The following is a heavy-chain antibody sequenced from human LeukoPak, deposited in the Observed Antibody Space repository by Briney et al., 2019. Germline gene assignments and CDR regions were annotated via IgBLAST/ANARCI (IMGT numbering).Heavy chain of an antibody. CDR2: INPSGGTT. Sequence: ASVKVSCKASGYTFTSYYMHWVRQAPGQGLEWMGLINPSGGTTRYAQKFQGRVTMTRDLSTSTDYMELSSLRSEDTAVYYCARGGSLLLWFGDYYNWFDPWGQGTLVTVSS. V-gene: IGHV1-46*01. D-gene: IGHD3-10*01. CDR1: GYTFTSYY. CDR3: ARGGSLLLWFGDYYNWFDP. J-gene: IGHJ5*02.